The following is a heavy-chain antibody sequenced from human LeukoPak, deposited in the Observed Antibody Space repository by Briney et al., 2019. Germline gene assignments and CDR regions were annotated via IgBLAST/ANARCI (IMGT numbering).Heavy chain of an antibody. V-gene: IGHV4-59*01. Sequence: SETLSLTCTVSGGSISGYYWNWIRQPPGKGLEWIGYIFYSGSTNYNPSLKSRLTISVDTSKNQFPLKLSSVTAADSAVYYCARRGRSNWFDPWGQGTLVTVSS. D-gene: IGHD2-15*01. CDR1: GGSISGYY. CDR2: IFYSGST. CDR3: ARRGRSNWFDP. J-gene: IGHJ5*02.